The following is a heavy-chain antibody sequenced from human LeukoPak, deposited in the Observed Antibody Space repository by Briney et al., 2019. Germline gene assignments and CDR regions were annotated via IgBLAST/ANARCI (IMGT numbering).Heavy chain of an antibody. Sequence: SETLSLTCTVSGGSISNGGYYWSWIRQHPGKGMEWIGYIYYSGSTYYNPSLKSRVTISVDTSKNQFSLKLSSVTAADTAVYYCAREDPHRGGIDYWGQGTLVTVSS. V-gene: IGHV4-31*03. CDR1: GGSISNGGYY. J-gene: IGHJ4*02. CDR3: AREDPHRGGIDY. CDR2: IYYSGST. D-gene: IGHD2-15*01.